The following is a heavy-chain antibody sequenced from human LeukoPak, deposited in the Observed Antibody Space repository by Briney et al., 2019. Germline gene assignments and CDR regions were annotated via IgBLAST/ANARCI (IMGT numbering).Heavy chain of an antibody. CDR3: AVGNYYDSSGYYFGY. D-gene: IGHD3-22*01. J-gene: IGHJ4*02. CDR1: GYTFTSYD. Sequence: ASVKVSCKASGYTFTSYDINWVRQATGQGLEWMGWMNPNSGNTGYAQKFQGRVTMTRNTSISTAYMELSSLRSEDTAVYYCAVGNYYDSSGYYFGYWGQGTLVTVSS. V-gene: IGHV1-8*01. CDR2: MNPNSGNT.